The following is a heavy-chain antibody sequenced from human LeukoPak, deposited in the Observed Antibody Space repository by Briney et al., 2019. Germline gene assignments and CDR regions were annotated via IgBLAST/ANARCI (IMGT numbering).Heavy chain of an antibody. Sequence: GGSLRLSCTASGLTFSNYSLNWVRQAPGKGLEWVSFISGSSSYIYYADSVKGRFTISRDNAKNSVYLQMNSLRDEDTALYYCAGVLSRGGSSRGLAYWGQGTLVTVSS. J-gene: IGHJ4*02. D-gene: IGHD1-26*01. CDR1: GLTFSNYS. CDR2: ISGSSSYI. CDR3: AGVLSRGGSSRGLAY. V-gene: IGHV3-21*01.